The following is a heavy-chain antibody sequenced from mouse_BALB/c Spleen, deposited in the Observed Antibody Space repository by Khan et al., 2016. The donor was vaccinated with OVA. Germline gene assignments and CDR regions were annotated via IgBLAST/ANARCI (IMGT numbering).Heavy chain of an antibody. V-gene: IGHV5-6*01. CDR1: GFTFSTYG. J-gene: IGHJ3*01. Sequence: EVQLQESGGDIVKPGGSLKLSCAASGFTFSTYGMSWVRQTPDKRLEWVATVSTGGHYTYYSDTVKGRFTISRDNAKNTLYLPMTSLRSEDTAMFYCTRLAYYYDSEGFAYWGQGTLVTVSA. CDR3: TRLAYYYDSEGFAY. CDR2: VSTGGHYT. D-gene: IGHD1-1*01.